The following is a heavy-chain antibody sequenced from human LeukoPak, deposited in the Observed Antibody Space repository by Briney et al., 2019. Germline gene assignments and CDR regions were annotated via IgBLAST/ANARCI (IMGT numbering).Heavy chain of an antibody. D-gene: IGHD4-23*01. CDR3: ARGRYYGDKSYNWFDP. CDR2: IKQDGSGK. CDR1: GFTFSSYW. Sequence: GGSLRLSCAASGFTFSSYWMSWVRQAPGKGLEWVANIKQDGSGKYYVDSVKGRFTISRDNAKNSLYLQMNSLRAEDMAVYYCARGRYYGDKSYNWFDPWGQGTLVTVSS. J-gene: IGHJ5*02. V-gene: IGHV3-7*01.